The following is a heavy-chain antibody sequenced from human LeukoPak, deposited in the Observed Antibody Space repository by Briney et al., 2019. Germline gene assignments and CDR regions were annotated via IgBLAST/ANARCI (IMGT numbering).Heavy chain of an antibody. J-gene: IGHJ4*02. CDR1: GYTLTELS. Sequence: ASVKVSCKVSGYTLTELSMHWVREAPGKGLEWMGGFDPEDGETIYAQKFQGRVTMTEDTSTDTAYMELSSLRSEDTAVYYCATARFTMVRGDEFDYWGLGTLVTVPS. D-gene: IGHD3-10*01. V-gene: IGHV1-24*01. CDR3: ATARFTMVRGDEFDY. CDR2: FDPEDGET.